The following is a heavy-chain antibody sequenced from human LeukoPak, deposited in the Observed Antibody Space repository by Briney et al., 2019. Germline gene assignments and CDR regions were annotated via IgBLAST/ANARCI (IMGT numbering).Heavy chain of an antibody. CDR3: ARGSPEAGATRGYFDY. Sequence: ASVKVSCKASGYTFTSYGISWVRQAPGQGLEWMGWISPNSGGTDYAQRFQGGVTLTRDTSISTAYMELSSLRSDDTAVYYCARGSPEAGATRGYFDYWGQGTLVTVSS. V-gene: IGHV1-2*02. J-gene: IGHJ4*02. D-gene: IGHD1-26*01. CDR1: GYTFTSYG. CDR2: ISPNSGGT.